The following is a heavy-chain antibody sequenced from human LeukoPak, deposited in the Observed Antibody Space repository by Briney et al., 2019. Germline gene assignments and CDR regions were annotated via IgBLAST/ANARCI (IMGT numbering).Heavy chain of an antibody. CDR1: GGSFSGYY. CDR2: INHSGST. CDR3: ARVASSGWYGQLDY. J-gene: IGHJ4*02. Sequence: SETLCLTCADHGGSFSGYYWSWIRQPPGKGLEWIAEINHSGSTNYNPSLRSRVTISVATSRTRFSLKLRSVTAADTAVYYCARVASSGWYGQLDYWGQGTLVTVSS. V-gene: IGHV4-34*01. D-gene: IGHD6-19*01.